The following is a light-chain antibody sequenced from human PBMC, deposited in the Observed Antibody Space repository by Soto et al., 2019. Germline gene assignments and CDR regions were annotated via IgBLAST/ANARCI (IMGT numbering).Light chain of an antibody. V-gene: IGKV3-11*01. CDR1: PSVNNY. Sequence: ETVLTQSPATLSLSPGERATLSCRASPSVNNYLAWYQQRAGQAPRLLIFDASNSATGIPARFSGSGSGTDFTLTISSLEPEDFAVYYCQQRSNWPWTFGQGTKVEIK. CDR3: QQRSNWPWT. CDR2: DAS. J-gene: IGKJ1*01.